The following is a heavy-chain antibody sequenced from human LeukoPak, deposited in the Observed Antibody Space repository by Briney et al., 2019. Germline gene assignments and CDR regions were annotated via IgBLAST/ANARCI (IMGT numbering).Heavy chain of an antibody. D-gene: IGHD5-18*01. J-gene: IGHJ4*02. CDR2: INHSGST. Sequence: SETLSLTCTVSGGSISSGGYYWSWIRQHPGEGLEWIGEINHSGSTNYNPSLKSRVTISVDTSKNQFSLKLSSVTAADTAVYYCARGRWIQLWLRNYYFDYWGQGTLVTVSS. V-gene: IGHV4-31*03. CDR1: GGSISSGGYY. CDR3: ARGRWIQLWLRNYYFDY.